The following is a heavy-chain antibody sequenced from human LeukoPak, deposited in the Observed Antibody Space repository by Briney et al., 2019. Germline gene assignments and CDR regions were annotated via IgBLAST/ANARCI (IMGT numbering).Heavy chain of an antibody. V-gene: IGHV3-23*01. D-gene: IGHD6-19*01. Sequence: PGGSLRLSCAASGFTFNNYAMSWVRQAPGKGLEWVSSISGSGSNTYYADSVKGRFTISRDNSKNTLYLQMNSLRAADTAVYYCAKDRRITMAGTVDYFDYWGQGTLVTVSS. J-gene: IGHJ4*02. CDR2: ISGSGSNT. CDR1: GFTFNNYA. CDR3: AKDRRITMAGTVDYFDY.